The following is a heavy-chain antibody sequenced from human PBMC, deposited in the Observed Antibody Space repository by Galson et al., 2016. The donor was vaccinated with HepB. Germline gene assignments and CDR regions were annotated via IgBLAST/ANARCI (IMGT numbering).Heavy chain of an antibody. CDR3: ARKHETSGYADDFDM. CDR1: GFSFITYS. D-gene: IGHD3-22*01. CDR2: ISTSGTI. Sequence: SLRLSCAASGFSFITYSLSWVRQSPGKGLEWVSYISTSGTIYYADSVKGRFTISRDNSKNTLYLQMNSLRAEDTAVYYCARKHETSGYADDFDMWGQGTMVTVSS. V-gene: IGHV3-48*01. J-gene: IGHJ3*02.